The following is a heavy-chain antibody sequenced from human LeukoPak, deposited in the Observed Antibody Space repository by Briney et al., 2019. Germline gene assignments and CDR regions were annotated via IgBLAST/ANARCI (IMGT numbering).Heavy chain of an antibody. J-gene: IGHJ4*02. CDR3: AKVSYDFWSGYYNGGFGYFDY. CDR1: GFTFSSYG. CDR2: IRYDGSNK. D-gene: IGHD3-3*01. Sequence: GGSLRLSCAASGFTFSSYGMHWVRRAPGKGLEWVAFIRYDGSNKYYADSVKGRFTISRDNSKNTLYLQMNSLRAEDTAVYYCAKVSYDFWSGYYNGGFGYFDYWGQGTLVTVSP. V-gene: IGHV3-30*02.